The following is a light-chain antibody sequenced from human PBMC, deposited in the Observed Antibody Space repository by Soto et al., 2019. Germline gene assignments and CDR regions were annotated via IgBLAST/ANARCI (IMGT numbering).Light chain of an antibody. CDR2: STS. J-gene: IGKJ1*01. V-gene: IGKV3-20*01. CDR3: QQYGGSSWT. Sequence: EIVLTQSPDTLSLSPGERATLSCRARQSISISYLAWYQQQPGQAHRLLIYSTSTRATGLPHRFSGSGSGTQFTLTILKREPGDFAVYYCQQYGGSSWTFGQGTKVEIK. CDR1: QSISISY.